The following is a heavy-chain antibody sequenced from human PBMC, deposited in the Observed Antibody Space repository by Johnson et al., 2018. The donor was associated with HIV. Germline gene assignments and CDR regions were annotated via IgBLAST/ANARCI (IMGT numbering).Heavy chain of an antibody. D-gene: IGHD6-19*01. CDR3: AKDAGIAVAEGAFDI. CDR1: GFMFDDYG. Sequence: MQLVVSGGGVVRPGGSLRLSCAASGFMFDDYGMSWVRQVPGKGLEWVSHINWNGGSTGYADSVKGRFTISRDNSKNTLYLQISSLRTEDTAVYYCAKDAGIAVAEGAFDIWGQGTMVTVSS. V-gene: IGHV3-20*04. CDR2: INWNGGST. J-gene: IGHJ3*02.